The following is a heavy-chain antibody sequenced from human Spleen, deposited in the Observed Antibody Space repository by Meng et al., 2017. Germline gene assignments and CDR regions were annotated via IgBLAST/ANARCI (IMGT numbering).Heavy chain of an antibody. CDR2: INSDDST. D-gene: IGHD6-13*01. Sequence: WGSLRLSCAASDLTVGNYYMSWVRQAPGKGLEWVSVINSDDSTYYADSMKGRFTLYRDNSKNTFYLQMNSLRVEDTAVYYCAKPRDGLQLVFDYWGQGTLVTVSS. CDR3: AKPRDGLQLVFDY. CDR1: DLTVGNYY. J-gene: IGHJ4*02. V-gene: IGHV3-53*01.